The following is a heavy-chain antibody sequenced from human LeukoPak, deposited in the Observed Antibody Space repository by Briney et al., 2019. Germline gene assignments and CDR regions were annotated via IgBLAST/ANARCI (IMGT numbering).Heavy chain of an antibody. CDR3: ARRHTPYDIPNYFDY. CDR1: GFTFSSYW. D-gene: IGHD3-9*01. Sequence: GGSLRLSCAASGFTFSSYWMSWVRQAPGKGLEWVANIKQDGSEKYYVDSVKGRFTISRDNAKNSLYLQMNSLRAEDTAVYYCARRHTPYDIPNYFDYWGQGTLVTVSS. V-gene: IGHV3-7*01. J-gene: IGHJ4*02. CDR2: IKQDGSEK.